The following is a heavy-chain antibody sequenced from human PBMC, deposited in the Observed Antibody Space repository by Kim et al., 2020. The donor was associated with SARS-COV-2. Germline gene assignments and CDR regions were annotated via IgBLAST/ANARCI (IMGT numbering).Heavy chain of an antibody. D-gene: IGHD3-22*01. V-gene: IGHV1-2*04. CDR3: ARGPATMIVGFGYFDY. CDR2: INPNSGGT. CDR1: GYTFTGYY. J-gene: IGHJ4*02. Sequence: ASVKVSCKASGYTFTGYYMHWVRQAPGQGLEWMGWINPNSGGTNYAQKFQGWVTMTRDTSISTAYMELSRLRSDDTAVYYCARGPATMIVGFGYFDYWGQGTLVTVSS.